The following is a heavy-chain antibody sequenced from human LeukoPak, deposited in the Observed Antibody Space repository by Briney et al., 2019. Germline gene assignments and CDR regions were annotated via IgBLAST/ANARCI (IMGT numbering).Heavy chain of an antibody. CDR3: AKDYSSGWYGSAGY. D-gene: IGHD6-19*01. J-gene: IGHJ4*02. V-gene: IGHV3-30*18. CDR1: GFTFSSYG. Sequence: PGRSLRLSCAASGFTFSSYGMHWVRQAPGKGLEWVAVISYDGSNKYYADSVKGRFTISRDNSKNTLYLQMNSLRAEDTAVYYCAKDYSSGWYGSAGYWGQGTLDTVSS. CDR2: ISYDGSNK.